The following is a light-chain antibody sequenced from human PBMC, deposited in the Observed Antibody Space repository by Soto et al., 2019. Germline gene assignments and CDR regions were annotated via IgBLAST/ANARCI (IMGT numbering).Light chain of an antibody. CDR1: QSVSSY. CDR3: QQRSNWPPKGA. CDR2: DAS. J-gene: IGKJ1*01. V-gene: IGKV3-11*01. Sequence: TQSPSTLSASVGDRATLSCRASQSVSSYLAWYQQKPGQAPRLLIYDASNRATGIPARFSGSGSGTDFTLTISSLEPEDFAVYYCQQRSNWPPKGAFGQGTKVEIK.